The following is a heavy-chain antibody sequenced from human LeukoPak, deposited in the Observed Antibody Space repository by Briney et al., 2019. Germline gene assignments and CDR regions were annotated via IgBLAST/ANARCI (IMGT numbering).Heavy chain of an antibody. CDR3: ARGGRGPSFRIAAAGLFDY. CDR1: GGSISSSSYY. CDR2: IYYSGST. J-gene: IGHJ4*02. Sequence: SETLPLTCTVSGGSISSSSYYWGWIRQPPGKGLEWIGSIYYSGSTYYNPSLKSRVTISVDTSKNQFSLKLSSVTAADTAVYYCARGGRGPSFRIAAAGLFDYWGQGTLVTVSS. D-gene: IGHD6-13*01. V-gene: IGHV4-39*07.